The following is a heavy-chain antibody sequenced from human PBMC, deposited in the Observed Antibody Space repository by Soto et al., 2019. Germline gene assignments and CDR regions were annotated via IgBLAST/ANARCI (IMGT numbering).Heavy chain of an antibody. V-gene: IGHV1-3*01. CDR2: INAGNGNT. CDR1: GYTFTSYA. CDR3: ARGARVVVVALDY. Sequence: QVQLVQSGAEVKKPGASVKVSCKASGYTFTSYAMHWVRQAPGQRLEWMGWINAGNGNTKYSQKFQGRVTITRDTSASTAYMELRSLRSEDTAVYYCARGARVVVVALDYWGQGTLVTVSS. D-gene: IGHD2-15*01. J-gene: IGHJ4*02.